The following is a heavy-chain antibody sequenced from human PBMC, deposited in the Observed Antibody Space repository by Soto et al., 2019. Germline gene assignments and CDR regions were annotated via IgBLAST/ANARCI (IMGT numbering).Heavy chain of an antibody. CDR1: GGSISSGGYY. V-gene: IGHV4-31*03. CDR2: IYYSGST. J-gene: IGHJ4*02. D-gene: IGHD2-15*01. CDR3: ARINCSGGSCYSEKYYFDY. Sequence: ASETLSLTCTVSGGSISSGGYYWSWIRQHPGKGLEWIGYIYYSGSTYYNPSLKSRVTISVDTSKNQFSLKLSSVTAADTAVYYCARINCSGGSCYSEKYYFDYWGQGTLVTVSS.